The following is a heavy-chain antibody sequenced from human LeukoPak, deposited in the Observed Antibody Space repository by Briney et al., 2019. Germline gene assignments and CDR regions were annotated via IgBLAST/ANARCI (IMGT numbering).Heavy chain of an antibody. CDR3: ARSTYYYGSGSYSPYYGMDV. D-gene: IGHD3-10*01. V-gene: IGHV5-51*01. CDR2: IYPGDSDT. J-gene: IGHJ6*02. CDR1: GYSFTSYW. Sequence: GESLKISCKGSGYSFTSYWIGWVRQMPGKGLEWMGIIYPGDSDTRYSPSFQGQVTISADKSISTAYLQWSSLKASDTAMYYCARSTYYYGSGSYSPYYGMDVWGRGTTVTVSS.